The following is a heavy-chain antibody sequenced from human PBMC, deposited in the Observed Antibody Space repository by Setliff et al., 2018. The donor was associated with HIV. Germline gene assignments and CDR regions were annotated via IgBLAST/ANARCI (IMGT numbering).Heavy chain of an antibody. CDR2: IILVQGIP. CDR1: GYTFINYG. D-gene: IGHD2-15*01. CDR3: ARGVNTAKVEDF. Sequence: SVKVSCKASGYTFINYGVTWVRQAPGQGLEWMGWIILVQGIPNYAQKFQGRVTITADVSTSTAYMELSSLRSEDTAVYYCARGVNTAKVEDFWGQGTLVTVSS. V-gene: IGHV1-69*10. J-gene: IGHJ4*02.